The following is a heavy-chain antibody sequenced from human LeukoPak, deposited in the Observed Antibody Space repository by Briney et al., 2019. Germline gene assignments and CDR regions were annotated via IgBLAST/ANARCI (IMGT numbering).Heavy chain of an antibody. CDR2: IKQDGSDK. CDR1: RFTFSSSW. D-gene: IGHD2-2*01. Sequence: GGSLRLSCEASRFTFSSSWMSWVRQAPGKGLEWVANIKQDGSDKYYVDSVKGRFTISRDNAKNSPYLEMNSLRAEDTAVYYCAREAGPAYCSTTSCLNWFDPWGQGTLVTVSS. V-gene: IGHV3-7*05. J-gene: IGHJ5*02. CDR3: AREAGPAYCSTTSCLNWFDP.